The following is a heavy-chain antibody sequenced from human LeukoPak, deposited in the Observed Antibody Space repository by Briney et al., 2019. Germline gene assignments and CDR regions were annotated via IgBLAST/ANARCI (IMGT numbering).Heavy chain of an antibody. J-gene: IGHJ4*02. CDR3: AKDRLGAMLYFDY. CDR2: IKQDGSEK. D-gene: IGHD1-26*01. V-gene: IGHV3-7*03. Sequence: GGSLRLSCAASGFTFSSYWMSWVRQAPGKGLEWVANIKQDGSEKYYVDSVKGRFTISRDNAKNSLYLHMNSLRAEDTAVYYCAKDRLGAMLYFDYWGQGTLVTVSS. CDR1: GFTFSSYW.